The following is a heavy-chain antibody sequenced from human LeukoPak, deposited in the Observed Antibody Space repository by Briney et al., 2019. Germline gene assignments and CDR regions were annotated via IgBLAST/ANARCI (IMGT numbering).Heavy chain of an antibody. J-gene: IGHJ4*02. D-gene: IGHD3-22*01. CDR2: IYHSGST. CDR1: GGSISSSSYY. V-gene: IGHV4-39*07. Sequence: SETLSLTCTVSGGSISSSSYYWGWIRQPPGKGLEWIGSIYHSGSTFYNPSLKRRVTISVDTSKNQFSLKVSSVTAADTAVYYCARCYDSSGYYYVLFDYWGQGALVTVSS. CDR3: ARCYDSSGYYYVLFDY.